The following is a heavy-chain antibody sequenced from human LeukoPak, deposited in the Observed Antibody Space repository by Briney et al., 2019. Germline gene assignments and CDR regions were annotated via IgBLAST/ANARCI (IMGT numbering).Heavy chain of an antibody. D-gene: IGHD6-6*01. V-gene: IGHV3-48*01. CDR1: GFTFSSYS. CDR3: ARDFSLRARLRYFDY. Sequence: PGGSLRLSCAASGFTFSSYSMNWVRQAPGKGLEWVSYISSSSSTIYYADSVKGRFTISRDNAKNSLYLQMNSLRAEDTAVYYCARDFSLRARLRYFDYWGQGTLVTVSS. CDR2: ISSSSSTI. J-gene: IGHJ4*02.